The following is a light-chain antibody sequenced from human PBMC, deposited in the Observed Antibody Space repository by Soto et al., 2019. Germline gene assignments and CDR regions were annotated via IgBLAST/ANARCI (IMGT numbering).Light chain of an antibody. J-gene: IGLJ2*01. V-gene: IGLV7-46*01. Sequence: QAVVTQAPSLTVSPGGTVTLTCDSSTGAVTSGHYPYWFQQKPGQAPTTLIYDTNNKHSWTPARFSGSLLGGKAALTLSGAQPEDEAEYYCLLSYPGVNVVFGGGTKLTVL. CDR3: LLSYPGVNVV. CDR1: TGAVTSGHY. CDR2: DTN.